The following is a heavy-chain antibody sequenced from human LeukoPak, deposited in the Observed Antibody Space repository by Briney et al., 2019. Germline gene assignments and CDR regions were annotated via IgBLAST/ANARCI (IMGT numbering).Heavy chain of an antibody. CDR1: GVSFSDYD. CDR3: ARGGGYSYMDV. CDR2: INHGGSN. J-gene: IGHJ6*03. Sequence: NPSETLSLTCVVYGVSFSDYDWSWIRQPPGKGLEWVGEINHGGSNNYNPSLKSRVTMLVDTTMNQFSLEVSSVTAADTAVYYCARGGGYSYMDVWGKGTTVTVSS. D-gene: IGHD5-18*01. V-gene: IGHV4-34*01.